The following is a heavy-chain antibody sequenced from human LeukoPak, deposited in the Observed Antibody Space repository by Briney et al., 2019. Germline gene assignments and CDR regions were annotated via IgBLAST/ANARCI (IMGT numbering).Heavy chain of an antibody. CDR2: ISGSGGST. J-gene: IGHJ5*02. Sequence: GGSLRLSCAASEFTFSSYSMNWVRQAPGKGLEWVSAISGSGGSTYYADSVKGRFTISRDNSKNTLYLQMNSLRAEDTAVYYCARFLEWLLNWFDPWGQGTLVTVSS. V-gene: IGHV3-23*01. CDR3: ARFLEWLLNWFDP. D-gene: IGHD3-3*01. CDR1: EFTFSSYS.